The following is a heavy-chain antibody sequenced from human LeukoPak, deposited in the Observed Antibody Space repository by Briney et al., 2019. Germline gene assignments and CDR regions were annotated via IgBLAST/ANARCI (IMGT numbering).Heavy chain of an antibody. CDR3: ASGDLLTGYYYFDY. J-gene: IGHJ4*02. CDR1: GGSISSGDYY. D-gene: IGHD3-9*01. Sequence: SETLSLTCTVSGGSISSGDYYWSWIRQPPGKGLEWIGYIYYSGSTYYNPSLKSRVTISVDTSKNQYSLKLSSVTAADTAVYYCASGDLLTGYYYFDYWGQGTLVTVSS. V-gene: IGHV4-30-4*08. CDR2: IYYSGST.